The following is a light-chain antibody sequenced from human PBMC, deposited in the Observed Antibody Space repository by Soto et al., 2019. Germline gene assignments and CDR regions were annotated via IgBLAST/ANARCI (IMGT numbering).Light chain of an antibody. V-gene: IGKV3-20*01. CDR1: QSISSSY. Sequence: EIVLTQSPGTLSLSPGERATLACRASQSISSSYLAWYQQKPGQAPRLLIYGASSRATGIPDRFSGSGSVTDFTLTISRLEPEDFAVYYCQFFGSSRYTFGKGTKLEIK. J-gene: IGKJ2*01. CDR3: QFFGSSRYT. CDR2: GAS.